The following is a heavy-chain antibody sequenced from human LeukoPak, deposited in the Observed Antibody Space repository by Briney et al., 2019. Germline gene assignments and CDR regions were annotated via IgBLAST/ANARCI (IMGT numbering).Heavy chain of an antibody. CDR1: GFTFSSYA. J-gene: IGHJ4*02. V-gene: IGHV3-23*01. CDR3: AKGPDSSGRTAGY. CDR2: ISGSGGST. D-gene: IGHD3-22*01. Sequence: PGGSLRLSCAASGFTFSSYAMSWVRQAPGMGLEWVSAISGSGGSTYYADSVKGRFTISRDNSKNTLYLQMNSLRAEDTAVYYCAKGPDSSGRTAGYWGQGTLVTVSS.